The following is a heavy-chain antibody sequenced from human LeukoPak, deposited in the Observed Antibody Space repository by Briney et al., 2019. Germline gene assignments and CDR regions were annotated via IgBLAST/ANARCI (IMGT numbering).Heavy chain of an antibody. J-gene: IGHJ4*02. CDR1: GFAFSTYV. D-gene: IGHD3-16*01. Sequence: GGSLRLSSSASGFAFSTYVMDWLRQAPGKGLECISGIDSNGGRTYYADSVKGRFTISRDNSKNTLYLQMSSLRVEDTAVYYCVKDGGAVSNVLNYYFDFWGQGTLVTVSS. CDR3: VKDGGAVSNVLNYYFDF. CDR2: IDSNGGRT. V-gene: IGHV3-64D*06.